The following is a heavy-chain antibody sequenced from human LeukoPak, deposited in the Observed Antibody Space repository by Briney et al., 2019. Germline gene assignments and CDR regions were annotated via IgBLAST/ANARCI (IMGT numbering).Heavy chain of an antibody. CDR3: AAEKRVYCSGGACYPDAFDI. J-gene: IGHJ3*02. CDR1: GFTFTNSA. CDR2: IVVCSGIT. Sequence: SVKVSCKASGFTFTNSAVQWVRQARGQRLEWIGWIVVCSGITNYAQKFQERVTVTRDMSASTAYMELSSLRSEDTAVYYCAAEKRVYCSGGACYPDAFDIWGQGTTVTVSS. D-gene: IGHD2-15*01. V-gene: IGHV1-58*01.